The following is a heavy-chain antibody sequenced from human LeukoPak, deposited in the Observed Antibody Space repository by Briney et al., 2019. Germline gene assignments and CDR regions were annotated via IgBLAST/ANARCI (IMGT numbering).Heavy chain of an antibody. CDR1: GFTFSSYE. J-gene: IGHJ4*02. V-gene: IGHV3-48*03. CDR3: ARGEYYFDY. CDR2: ISSSGSTI. Sequence: GGSLRLSCAASGFTFSSYEMNWVRQAPGKGLEWVSYISSSGSTIYYADSVKGRFTISRDNAKNSLCLQMNSLRAEDTAVYYCARGEYYFDYWGQGTLVTVSS. D-gene: IGHD3-10*01.